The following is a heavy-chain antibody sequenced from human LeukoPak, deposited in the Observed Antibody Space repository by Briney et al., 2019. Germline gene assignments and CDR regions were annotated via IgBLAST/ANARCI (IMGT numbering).Heavy chain of an antibody. Sequence: ASVKVSCKASGYTFTSYGISWVRQAPGQGLEWMGWIATYNGNTNYAQKFQGRVTMTTDTSTRTAYMEMRSLRSDDTAVYYCAGDPYGFDPWGQGTLVIVSS. CDR3: AGDPYGFDP. CDR1: GYTFTSYG. V-gene: IGHV1-18*01. J-gene: IGHJ5*02. CDR2: IATYNGNT.